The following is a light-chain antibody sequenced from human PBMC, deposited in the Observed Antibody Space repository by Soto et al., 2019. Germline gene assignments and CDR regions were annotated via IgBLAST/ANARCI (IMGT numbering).Light chain of an antibody. CDR1: TNDVGFYDF. J-gene: IGLJ1*01. CDR2: EVV. V-gene: IGLV2-8*01. Sequence: QSALTQPPSASGSPGQSVTISCTGTTNDVGFYDFVSWYQHHPGKAPRLIIYEVVQRPSGVPDRFSGSKSGNTASLTVSGLQAEDEADYFCKSYAGSNTYGFGSGTKLTVL. CDR3: KSYAGSNTYG.